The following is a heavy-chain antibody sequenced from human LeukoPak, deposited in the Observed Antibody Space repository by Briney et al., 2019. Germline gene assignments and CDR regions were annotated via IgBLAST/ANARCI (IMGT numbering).Heavy chain of an antibody. D-gene: IGHD3-22*01. CDR1: GGSFSGYY. Sequence: PSETLSLTCAVYGGSFSGYYWSWIRQPPGKGLERIGEINHSGSTNHNPSLKSRVTISVDTSKNQFSLKLSSVTAADTAVYYCARVNTMIVVDYWGQGTLVTVSS. CDR3: ARVNTMIVVDY. J-gene: IGHJ4*02. V-gene: IGHV4-34*01. CDR2: INHSGST.